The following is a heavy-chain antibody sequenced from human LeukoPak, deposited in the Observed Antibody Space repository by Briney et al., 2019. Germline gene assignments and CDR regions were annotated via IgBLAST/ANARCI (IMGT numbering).Heavy chain of an antibody. Sequence: GASVKVSCKVSGYTLTELSMHWVRQAPGKGLEWMGGSDPEDGETIYAQKFQDRVTMTEDTSTDTAYMELSSLRSEDTAVYYCATYDSYYAVLDYWGQGTLVTVSS. J-gene: IGHJ4*02. CDR1: GYTLTELS. D-gene: IGHD1-26*01. CDR3: ATYDSYYAVLDY. V-gene: IGHV1-24*01. CDR2: SDPEDGET.